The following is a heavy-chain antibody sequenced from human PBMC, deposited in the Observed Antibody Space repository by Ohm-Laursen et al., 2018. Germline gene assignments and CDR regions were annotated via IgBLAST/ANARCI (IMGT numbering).Heavy chain of an antibody. J-gene: IGHJ4*02. CDR3: ARYSSGYDY. CDR2: ISYDESDE. CDR1: GFTFSSYG. D-gene: IGHD6-19*01. V-gene: IGHV3-30*03. Sequence: SLRLSCAASGFTFSSYGMHWVRQAPGKGLEWVALISYDESDEYYADSVKGRFTISRDNSKNTLYLQMNSLRSEDTAVYYCARYSSGYDYWGQGTLVTVSS.